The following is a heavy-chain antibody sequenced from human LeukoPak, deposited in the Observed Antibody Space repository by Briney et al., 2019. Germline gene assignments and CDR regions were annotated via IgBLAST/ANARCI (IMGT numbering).Heavy chain of an antibody. CDR3: ARGTTLFGVAGDAFDI. D-gene: IGHD3-3*01. Sequence: SETLSLTCTVSGGSISSYYWSWIRQPAGKGLEWIGRIYTSGSTNYNPSLKSRVTMSVDTSKNQFSLKLSSVTAADTAVYYCARGTTLFGVAGDAFDIWGQGTMVTVSS. CDR2: IYTSGST. V-gene: IGHV4-4*07. J-gene: IGHJ3*02. CDR1: GGSISSYY.